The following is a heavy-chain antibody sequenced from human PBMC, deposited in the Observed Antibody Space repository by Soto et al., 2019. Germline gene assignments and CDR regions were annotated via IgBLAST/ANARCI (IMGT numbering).Heavy chain of an antibody. CDR3: ARAAGDIVVVPAAMSAFDI. CDR2: IKQDGSEK. V-gene: IGHV3-7*05. Sequence: PGGSLRLSCAASGFTFSSYWMSWVRQAPGKGLEWVANIKQDGSEKYYVDSVKGRFTISRDNAKNSLYLQMNSLRAEDTAVYYCARAAGDIVVVPAAMSAFDIWGQGTMVTVSS. CDR1: GFTFSSYW. J-gene: IGHJ3*02. D-gene: IGHD2-2*01.